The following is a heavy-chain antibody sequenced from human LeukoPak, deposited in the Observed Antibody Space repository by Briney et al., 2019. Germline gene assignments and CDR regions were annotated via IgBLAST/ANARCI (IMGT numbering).Heavy chain of an antibody. CDR2: IYYSGGT. CDR1: GGSISSGGYY. J-gene: IGHJ4*02. D-gene: IGHD1-1*01. V-gene: IGHV4-31*03. Sequence: PSQTLSLTCTVSGGSISSGGYYWSWIRQHPGKGLEWIGYIYYSGGTYYNPSLKSRVTISVDTSKNQFSLKLSSVTAADTAVYYCARAGYNWNDALDYWGQGTLVTVSS. CDR3: ARAGYNWNDALDY.